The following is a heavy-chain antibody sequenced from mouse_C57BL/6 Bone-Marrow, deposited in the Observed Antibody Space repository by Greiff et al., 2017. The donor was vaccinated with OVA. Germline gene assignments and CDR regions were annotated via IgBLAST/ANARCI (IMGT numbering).Heavy chain of an antibody. Sequence: QVQLQQSGAELARPGASVKMSCKASGYTFTSYTMHWVQQRPGQGLEWIGYINPSSGYTKYNQKFKDKATLTADKSSSTAYMQLSSLTSEDSAVYYCARSGGNYDYWGQGTTLTVSS. CDR1: GYTFTSYT. D-gene: IGHD2-1*01. J-gene: IGHJ2*01. CDR3: ARSGGNYDY. CDR2: INPSSGYT. V-gene: IGHV1-4*01.